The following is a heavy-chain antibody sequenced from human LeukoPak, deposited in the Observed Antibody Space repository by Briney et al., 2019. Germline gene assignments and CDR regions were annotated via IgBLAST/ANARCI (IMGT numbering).Heavy chain of an antibody. CDR2: IYYSGST. Sequence: SETLSLTCTVSGGSISSYYWSWIRQPPGKGLEWIGYIYYSGSTNYNPSLKSRVTISLDTSKNQFSLKLSSVAAADTAVYYCARDVYYYDSSGYYYGGDAFDIWGQGTMVTVSS. D-gene: IGHD3-22*01. J-gene: IGHJ3*02. CDR3: ARDVYYYDSSGYYYGGDAFDI. V-gene: IGHV4-59*01. CDR1: GGSISSYY.